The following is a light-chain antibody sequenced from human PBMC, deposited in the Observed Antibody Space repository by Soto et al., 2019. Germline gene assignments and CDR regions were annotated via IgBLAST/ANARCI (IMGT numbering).Light chain of an antibody. CDR1: QSVSSNF. V-gene: IGKV3-20*01. J-gene: IGKJ1*01. Sequence: EIVLTQSPATLSLSPGERATLSCRASQSVSSNFLAWYQQKPGQAPRLLIYGASGRATGIPDRFSGSGSGTDFTLTISRLEPEDFAVYYCQQYGGSPRTFGQGNKVEIK. CDR2: GAS. CDR3: QQYGGSPRT.